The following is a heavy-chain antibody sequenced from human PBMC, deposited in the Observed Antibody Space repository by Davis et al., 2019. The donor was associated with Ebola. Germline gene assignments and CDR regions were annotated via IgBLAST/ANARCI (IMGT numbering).Heavy chain of an antibody. CDR3: ARWGGVATIEDYYYYGMDV. Sequence: ESLKISCAASGFSVSDKYMSCIRQPPGKGLEWIGNIHYLGNTNYNPSLKSRVTMSVDTSKSQFSLKLSSVTAADTAVYYCARWGGVATIEDYYYYGMDVWGQGTTVTVSS. D-gene: IGHD5-24*01. V-gene: IGHV4-59*02. J-gene: IGHJ6*02. CDR2: IHYLGNT. CDR1: GFSVSDKY.